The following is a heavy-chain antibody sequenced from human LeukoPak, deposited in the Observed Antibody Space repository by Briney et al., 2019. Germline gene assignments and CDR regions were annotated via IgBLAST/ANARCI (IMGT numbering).Heavy chain of an antibody. J-gene: IGHJ3*01. Sequence: GGSLRLSCTASGFTFNNNAMSWVRQAPGKGLEWVSAINGGGDATEYTDSVKGRFTISRDNSKNTLYLQMNGLRPEDTAVYYCARCTASCYANAFDVWGQGTLLTVSS. V-gene: IGHV3-23*01. CDR2: INGGGDAT. CDR1: GFTFNNNA. CDR3: ARCTASCYANAFDV. D-gene: IGHD2-2*01.